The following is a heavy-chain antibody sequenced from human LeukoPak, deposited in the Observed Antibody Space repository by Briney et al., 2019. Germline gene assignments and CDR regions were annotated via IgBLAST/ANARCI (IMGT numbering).Heavy chain of an antibody. CDR1: GYSISSGYY. D-gene: IGHD6-19*01. CDR3: ARLTSGREDDAFDI. Sequence: SETLSLTCTVSGYSISSGYYWGWIRQPPGKGLEWIGSIYHSGSTYYNPSLKSRVTISVDTSKNQFSLKLSSVTAADTAVYYCARLTSGREDDAFDIWGQGTMVTVSS. V-gene: IGHV4-38-2*02. CDR2: IYHSGST. J-gene: IGHJ3*02.